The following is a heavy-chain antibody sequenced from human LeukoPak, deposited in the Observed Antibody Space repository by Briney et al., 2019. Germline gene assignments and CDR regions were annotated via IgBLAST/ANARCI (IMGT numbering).Heavy chain of an antibody. J-gene: IGHJ4*02. CDR3: AKDQGSSGWFVRDDY. Sequence: GGSLRLSCAASGFTFSDYGIHWVRQAPGKGPEWVAFIRFDGSSKYYTDSVKGRFTISRDNSKNTLYLQMSSLRAEDTAVYYCAKDQGSSGWFVRDDYWGQGTLVTVSS. CDR2: IRFDGSSK. V-gene: IGHV3-30*02. D-gene: IGHD6-19*01. CDR1: GFTFSDYG.